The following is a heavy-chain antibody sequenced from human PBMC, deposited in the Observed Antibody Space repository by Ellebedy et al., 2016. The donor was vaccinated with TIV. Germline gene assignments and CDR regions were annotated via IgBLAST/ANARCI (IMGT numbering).Heavy chain of an antibody. Sequence: SETLSLXXSVSGGSISSRSYYWVWLRQPPGKGLDWIGTIYYGRSTHSNPSLKSRVTISVDTSKNQFSLKLSSVTAADTALYYCARLWFGDLFSPEGDVWGQGTTVTVSS. CDR2: IYYGRST. V-gene: IGHV4-39*01. CDR3: ARLWFGDLFSPEGDV. J-gene: IGHJ6*02. CDR1: GGSISSRSYY. D-gene: IGHD3-10*01.